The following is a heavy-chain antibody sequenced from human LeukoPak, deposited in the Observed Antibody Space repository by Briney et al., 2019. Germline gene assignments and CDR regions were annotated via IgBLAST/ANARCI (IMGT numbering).Heavy chain of an antibody. CDR2: ISSSSSYI. V-gene: IGHV3-21*01. CDR3: ARDPYGDSDAFDI. Sequence: GGSLRLSCAASGFTFSSYSMNWVRQAPGKGLEWVSSISSSSSYIYYADSVKGRFTISRDNAKNSLYLQMNSLRAEDTAVYYCARDPYGDSDAFDIWGQGTMVTVSS. D-gene: IGHD4-17*01. CDR1: GFTFSSYS. J-gene: IGHJ3*02.